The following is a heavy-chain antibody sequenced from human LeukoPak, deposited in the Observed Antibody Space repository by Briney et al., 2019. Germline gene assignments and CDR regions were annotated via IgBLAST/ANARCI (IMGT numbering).Heavy chain of an antibody. CDR3: AGSSGWARYFDY. J-gene: IGHJ4*02. V-gene: IGHV3-7*05. D-gene: IGHD6-19*01. CDR1: GFTFSDYW. CDR2: IKQDGSEK. Sequence: GGSLRLSCAASGFTFSDYWMSWVRQAPGIGLEWVANIKQDGSEKYYVDSVKGRFTISRDNAKNSLYLQMNSLRAEDTAVYYCAGSSGWARYFDYWGQGTLVTVSS.